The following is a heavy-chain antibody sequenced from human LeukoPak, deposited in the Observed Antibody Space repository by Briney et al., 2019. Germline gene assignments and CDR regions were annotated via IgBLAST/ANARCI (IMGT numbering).Heavy chain of an antibody. D-gene: IGHD1-26*01. CDR3: ARDGRGGSYYNAFDI. V-gene: IGHV1-69*04. CDR1: GYTFTSYG. CDR2: IIPILGIA. Sequence: GASVKVSCKASGYTFTSYGISWVRQAPGQGLEWMGRIIPILGIANYAQKFQGRVTITADKSTSTAYMELSSLRSEDTAVYYCARDGRGGSYYNAFDIWGQGTMVTVSS. J-gene: IGHJ3*02.